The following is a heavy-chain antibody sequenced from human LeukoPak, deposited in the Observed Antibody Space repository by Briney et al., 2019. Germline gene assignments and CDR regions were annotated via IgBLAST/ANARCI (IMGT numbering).Heavy chain of an antibody. CDR3: ARDIAAPGSY. D-gene: IGHD6-13*01. CDR2: INQDGSET. CDR1: EFTFSTYW. Sequence: PGGSLRLSCAASEFTFSTYWMTWVRQAPGKGLEWVAIINQDGSETYYVDSVKGRFTISRDNAKNSLYLQMNSLRAEDTAVYYCARDIAAPGSYWGQGTLVTVSS. V-gene: IGHV3-7*01. J-gene: IGHJ4*02.